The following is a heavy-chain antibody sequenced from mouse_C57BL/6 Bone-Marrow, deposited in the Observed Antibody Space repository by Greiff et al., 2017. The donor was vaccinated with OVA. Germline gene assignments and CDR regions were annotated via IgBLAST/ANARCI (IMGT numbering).Heavy chain of an antibody. V-gene: IGHV1-62-2*01. CDR1: GYTFTEYT. Sequence: VMLVESGAELVKPGASVKLSCKASGYTFTEYTIHWVKQRSGQGLEWIGWFYPGSGSIKYNEKFKDKATLTADKSSSTVYMELSRLTSEDSAVYFCARHEEGYYYGSSPLAMDYWGQGTSVTVSS. J-gene: IGHJ4*01. CDR3: ARHEEGYYYGSSPLAMDY. D-gene: IGHD1-1*01. CDR2: FYPGSGSI.